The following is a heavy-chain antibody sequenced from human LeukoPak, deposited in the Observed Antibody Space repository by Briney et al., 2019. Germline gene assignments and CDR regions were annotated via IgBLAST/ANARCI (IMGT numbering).Heavy chain of an antibody. CDR1: GDSVSSNSAT. J-gene: IGHJ4*02. D-gene: IGHD5-18*01. Sequence: SQTLSLTCGISGDSVSSNSATWNWIRQSPSRGLEWLGRTYYRSKWYNDYAESVKSRITINPDTSKNHFSLQLKSVTPEDTAIYFCARDLAGDGGYSYGMVDYWGQGTVVTASS. CDR3: ARDLAGDGGYSYGMVDY. V-gene: IGHV6-1*01. CDR2: TYYRSKWYN.